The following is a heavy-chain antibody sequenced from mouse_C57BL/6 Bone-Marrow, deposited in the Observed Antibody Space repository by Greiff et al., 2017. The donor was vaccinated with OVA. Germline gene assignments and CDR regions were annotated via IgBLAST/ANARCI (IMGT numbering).Heavy chain of an antibody. V-gene: IGHV1-64*01. CDR1: GYTFTSYW. CDR2: IHPNSGST. D-gene: IGHD1-1*01. CDR3: VLSLLLRYFDV. J-gene: IGHJ1*03. Sequence: QVQLKQSGAELVKPGASVKLSCKASGYTFTSYWMHWVKQRPGQGLEWIGMIHPNSGSTNYNEKFKSKATLTVDKSSSTASMQLSILTSEDSAVYYCVLSLLLRYFDVWRTGTPVPVSS.